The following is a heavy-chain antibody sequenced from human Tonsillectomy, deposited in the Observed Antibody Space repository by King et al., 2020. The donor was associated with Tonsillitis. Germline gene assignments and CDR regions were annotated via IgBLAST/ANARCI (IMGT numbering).Heavy chain of an antibody. CDR3: ARRDYYYYYMDV. D-gene: IGHD2-21*01. J-gene: IGHJ6*03. CDR2: IYYSGST. CDR1: GGSISSYY. Sequence: VQLQESGPGLVKPSETLSLTCTVSGGSISSYYWSWIRQPPGKGLEWIGYIYYSGSTNYNPSLKSRVTISVDTSKNQFSLKLGAVTAADTAVYYCARRDYYYYYMDVWGKGTTVTVSS. V-gene: IGHV4-59*08.